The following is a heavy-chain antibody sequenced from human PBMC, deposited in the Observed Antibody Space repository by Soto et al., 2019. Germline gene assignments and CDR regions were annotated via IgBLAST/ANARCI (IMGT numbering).Heavy chain of an antibody. J-gene: IGHJ6*02. CDR2: ISAYNGNT. CDR3: ARDVPWSITYWERPSSYYGLDV. V-gene: IGHV1-18*01. CDR1: GYSFTSIG. Sequence: HVQLVQSGAEVKTPGASVRVSCKASGYSFTSIGFSWVRQAPGQGLEWMGWISAYNGNTNYAQKLQDRVTLTTETSTNTAYMQLRSLRSDDTAVYYCARDVPWSITYWERPSSYYGLDVWGQGTTVTVSS. D-gene: IGHD1-1*01.